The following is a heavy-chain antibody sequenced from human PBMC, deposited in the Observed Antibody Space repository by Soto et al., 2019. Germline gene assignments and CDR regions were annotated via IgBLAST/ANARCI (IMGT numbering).Heavy chain of an antibody. CDR3: ARDTGRNWYGGHFDS. J-gene: IGHJ4*02. CDR2: ISGNNANT. Sequence: QVPLVQSGAEVKKPGASVKVSCKASGYTLTSYSISWVRQAPGQGLEWMGWISGNNANTNYAQKVQDRVTMTTDTSTSTAYMELRSLGSDDTAVYYCARDTGRNWYGGHFDSWGQGTLVTVSS. D-gene: IGHD3-10*01. CDR1: GYTLTSYS. V-gene: IGHV1-18*01.